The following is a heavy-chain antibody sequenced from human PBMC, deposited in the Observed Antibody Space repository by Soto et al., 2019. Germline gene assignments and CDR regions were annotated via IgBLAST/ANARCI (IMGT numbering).Heavy chain of an antibody. CDR2: ISTDNGDT. CDR3: ASLYCSTRSCQRDY. CDR1: GYTFTSYR. J-gene: IGHJ4*02. D-gene: IGHD2-2*01. Sequence: GASVKVSCKASGYTFTSYRISWVRQAPGQGLEWMGWISTDNGDTNFAQKLQGRVTMTTDTSTRTVYMELRSLRYDDTAVYYCASLYCSTRSCQRDYWGQGTLVTVSS. V-gene: IGHV1-18*01.